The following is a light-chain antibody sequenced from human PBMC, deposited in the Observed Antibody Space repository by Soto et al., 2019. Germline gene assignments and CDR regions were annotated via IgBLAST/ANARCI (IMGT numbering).Light chain of an antibody. Sequence: EIALTQSLATMSLSPGERPTLSCSASQSVSSYLAWYQQKPGQAPRPLIYDASNRATGIPARFSGSGSGTDYTLTISSLEPEDFAVYYCQQRSNWPPWTFGQGTKVDIK. J-gene: IGKJ1*01. V-gene: IGKV3-11*01. CDR2: DAS. CDR1: QSVSSY. CDR3: QQRSNWPPWT.